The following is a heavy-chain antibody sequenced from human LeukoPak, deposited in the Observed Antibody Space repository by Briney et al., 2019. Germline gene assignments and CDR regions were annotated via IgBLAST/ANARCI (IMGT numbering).Heavy chain of an antibody. D-gene: IGHD6-19*01. CDR1: GYSIRSGYY. Sequence: SETLSLTCTVSGYSIRSGYYWGWIRQPPGKGLEWIGSIYHSGSTYYNPSLKSRAPLSVDTSKHQVSLKLSSETAADTAVYHCERDLAVAATGGFDYWGQGTLGTVSS. J-gene: IGHJ4*02. CDR3: ERDLAVAATGGFDY. CDR2: IYHSGST. V-gene: IGHV4-38-2*02.